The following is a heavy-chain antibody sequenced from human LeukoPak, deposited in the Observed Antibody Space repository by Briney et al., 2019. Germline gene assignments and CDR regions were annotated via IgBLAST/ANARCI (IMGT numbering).Heavy chain of an antibody. CDR2: IIPIFGTA. J-gene: IGHJ4*02. CDR3: ARDPGGYCSGGSCFVPYYFDY. V-gene: IGHV1-69*05. CDR1: GGTFSSYA. D-gene: IGHD2-15*01. Sequence: SVKVSCKASGGTFSSYAISWVRQATGQGLEWMGRIIPIFGTANYAQKFQGRVTITTDESTSTAYMELSSLRSEDTAVYYCARDPGGYCSGGSCFVPYYFDYWGQGTLVTVSS.